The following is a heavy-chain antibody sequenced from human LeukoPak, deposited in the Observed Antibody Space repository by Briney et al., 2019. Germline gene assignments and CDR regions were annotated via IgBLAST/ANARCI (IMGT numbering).Heavy chain of an antibody. Sequence: SVKVSCKASGGTFSSYAISWVRQAPGQGLEWMGGIIPIFGTANYAQKFQGRVTITADESTSTAYMELSSLRSEDTAVYYCARGVADFGVAYYYYYYMDVWGKGTTVTVSS. D-gene: IGHD3-3*01. CDR2: IIPIFGTA. J-gene: IGHJ6*03. V-gene: IGHV1-69*01. CDR1: GGTFSSYA. CDR3: ARGVADFGVAYYYYYYMDV.